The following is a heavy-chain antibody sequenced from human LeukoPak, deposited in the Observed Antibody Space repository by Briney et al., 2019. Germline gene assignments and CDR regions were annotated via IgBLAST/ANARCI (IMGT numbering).Heavy chain of an antibody. CDR2: IYYSGST. CDR3: ARDRGCSGGSCYWYYFDY. Sequence: SETLSLTCTVSGGSISSSSYYWGWIRQPPGKGLEWIGSIYYSGSTYYNPSLKSRVTISVDTSKNQFSLKLSSVTAADTAVYYCARDRGCSGGSCYWYYFDYWGQGTLVTVSS. J-gene: IGHJ4*02. D-gene: IGHD2-15*01. CDR1: GGSISSSSYY. V-gene: IGHV4-39*07.